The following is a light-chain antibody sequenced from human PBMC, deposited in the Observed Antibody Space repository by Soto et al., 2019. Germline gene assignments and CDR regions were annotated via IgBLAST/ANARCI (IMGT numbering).Light chain of an antibody. V-gene: IGKV3-20*01. Sequence: EIVLTQSPGTLSLSPGETATLSCRARRGVSSNYLAWYQQRPGQAPRLLINRASNRATGIPDRFTGSGSGTDFTLTINRLEPADFAVYYCQHYGSSPRTFGQGTKVDIK. CDR3: QHYGSSPRT. J-gene: IGKJ1*01. CDR2: RAS. CDR1: RGVSSNY.